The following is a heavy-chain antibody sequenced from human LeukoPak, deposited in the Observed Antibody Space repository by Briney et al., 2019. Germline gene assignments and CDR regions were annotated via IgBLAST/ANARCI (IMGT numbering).Heavy chain of an antibody. J-gene: IGHJ4*02. V-gene: IGHV1-46*01. Sequence: ASVKVSCKASGYSFTTCYVHWVRQAPGQGLEWMGLIHPSDGVTTYAQKFQGRVTMTRDMSTSTVYMELSSLRSEDTAVYYCARDVNRGLFYFDSWGQGTPVTVSS. CDR1: GYSFTTCY. CDR3: ARDVNRGLFYFDS. D-gene: IGHD2/OR15-2a*01. CDR2: IHPSDGVT.